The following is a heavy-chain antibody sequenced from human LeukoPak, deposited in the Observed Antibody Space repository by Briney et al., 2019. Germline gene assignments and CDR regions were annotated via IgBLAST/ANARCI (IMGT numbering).Heavy chain of an antibody. V-gene: IGHV4-34*01. CDR2: INHSGSI. D-gene: IGHD2-2*02. J-gene: IGHJ5*02. Sequence: SETLSLTCAVYGGSFSGYYWSWIRQPPGKGLEWIGEINHSGSINYNPSLKSRVTISVDTSKNQFSLKLSSVTAADTAVYYCARAGYCSSTSCYTAVGWFDPWGQGTLVTVSS. CDR1: GGSFSGYY. CDR3: ARAGYCSSTSCYTAVGWFDP.